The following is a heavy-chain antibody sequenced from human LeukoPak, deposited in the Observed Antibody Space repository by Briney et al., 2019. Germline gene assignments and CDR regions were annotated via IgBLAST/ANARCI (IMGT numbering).Heavy chain of an antibody. D-gene: IGHD4-17*01. J-gene: IGHJ4*02. V-gene: IGHV3-21*01. CDR3: ARLTTTVTTPFDY. Sequence: KPGGSLRLSCAASGFTFSIYNMNWVRQAPGKGLEWVSSISSSSSYIYYADSVKGRFTISRDNAKNSLYLQMNSLRAEDTAVYYCARLTTTVTTPFDYWGQGTLVTVSS. CDR2: ISSSSSYI. CDR1: GFTFSIYN.